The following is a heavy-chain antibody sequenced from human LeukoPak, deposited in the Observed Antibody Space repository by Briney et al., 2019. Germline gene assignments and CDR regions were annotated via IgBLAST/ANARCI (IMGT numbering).Heavy chain of an antibody. V-gene: IGHV3-23*01. Sequence: PGGSLRLSCAASGFTFSSYAMSWVRQAPGKGLEWVSAISGSGGSTYYADSVKGRFTISRDNSKNTLYLQMNSLRAEDTAVYYCAKGDTPFMAAAGTLIDYWGQGTLVTVSS. CDR2: ISGSGGST. J-gene: IGHJ4*02. D-gene: IGHD6-13*01. CDR3: AKGDTPFMAAAGTLIDY. CDR1: GFTFSSYA.